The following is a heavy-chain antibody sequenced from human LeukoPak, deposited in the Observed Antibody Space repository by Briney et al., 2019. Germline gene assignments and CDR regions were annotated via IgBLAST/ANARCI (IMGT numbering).Heavy chain of an antibody. Sequence: GGSLRLSCAASGFTVSSNYMSWVRQAPGKGLEWVSVIYSGGSTYYADSVKGRFTISRDNSKNTLYLQMNSLRAEDTAVYYCARGVGGYYFIAPFDYWGQGTLVTVSS. CDR1: GFTVSSNY. D-gene: IGHD3-3*01. J-gene: IGHJ4*02. CDR2: IYSGGST. CDR3: ARGVGGYYFIAPFDY. V-gene: IGHV3-53*01.